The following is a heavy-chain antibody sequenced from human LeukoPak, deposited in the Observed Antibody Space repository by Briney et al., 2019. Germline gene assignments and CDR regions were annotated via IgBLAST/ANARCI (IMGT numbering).Heavy chain of an antibody. D-gene: IGHD1-1*01. CDR1: GFTFSSYW. V-gene: IGHV3-7*01. CDR2: IKQDGSEK. J-gene: IGHJ6*03. Sequence: PGGSLRLSCAASGFTFSSYWMSWVRQAPGKGLEWVANIKQDGSEKYYVDSVKGRFTISRDNAKNSLYLQMNSLRAEDTAVYYCARSYNGDYGYYYMDVWGKGTTVTISS. CDR3: ARSYNGDYGYYYMDV.